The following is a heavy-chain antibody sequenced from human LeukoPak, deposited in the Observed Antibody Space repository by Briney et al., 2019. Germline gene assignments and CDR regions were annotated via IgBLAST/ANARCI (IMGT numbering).Heavy chain of an antibody. CDR1: AYNFISYG. Sequence: ASVKVSCKASAYNFISYGISWVRLVPGQGLEWMGWISAYNGDTNYAQRFQGRVTMTTDTSTDTAYMELRSLKSDDTAVYYCARSPAAGIAAAGDYWGQGTLVTVSS. V-gene: IGHV1-18*01. J-gene: IGHJ4*02. CDR2: ISAYNGDT. D-gene: IGHD6-13*01. CDR3: ARSPAAGIAAAGDY.